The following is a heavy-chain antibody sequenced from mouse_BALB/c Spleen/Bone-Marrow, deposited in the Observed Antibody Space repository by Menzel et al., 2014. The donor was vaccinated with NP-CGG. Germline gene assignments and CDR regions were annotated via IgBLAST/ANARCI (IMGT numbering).Heavy chain of an antibody. CDR1: GFSLXSYG. CDR2: IWAGGST. V-gene: IGHV2-9*02. D-gene: IGHD1-1*02. Sequence: VKLVESGPGLVAPSQSLSITCTVSGFSLXSYGVHWVRQPPGKGLEWLGVIWAGGSTNYNSALMSRLSISKDNSKSXVFLKMNSLQTDDTAMYYCARDGVYGSHYYAMDYWGQGTSVTVSS. CDR3: ARDGVYGSHYYAMDY. J-gene: IGHJ4*01.